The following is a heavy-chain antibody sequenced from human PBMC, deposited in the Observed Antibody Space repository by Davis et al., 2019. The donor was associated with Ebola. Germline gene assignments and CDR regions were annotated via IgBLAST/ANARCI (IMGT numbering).Heavy chain of an antibody. Sequence: GESLKISCAASGFTFAGFGIHWVRQAPGKGLEWVAAISYNGRNDYYADSVKGRFIISRDNSKTTVFLQMNNLRAGDTALYYCAKDQQWMDLGGMDVWGQGTTVSVSS. CDR1: GFTFAGFG. CDR2: ISYNGRND. D-gene: IGHD6-19*01. V-gene: IGHV3-30*18. CDR3: AKDQQWMDLGGMDV. J-gene: IGHJ6*02.